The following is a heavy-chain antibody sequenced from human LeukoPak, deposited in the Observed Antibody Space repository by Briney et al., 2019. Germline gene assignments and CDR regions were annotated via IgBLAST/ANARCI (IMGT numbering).Heavy chain of an antibody. D-gene: IGHD5-12*01. V-gene: IGHV3-23*01. Sequence: GGSLRLSCAASGFTFSSYAMSWVRQAPGKGLEWVSAISGSGGSTYYADSVKGRFTISRDNSRNTLYLQMNSLRAEDTAVYYCAKSRYGGYDFFDYWGQGALVTVSS. CDR1: GFTFSSYA. CDR2: ISGSGGST. J-gene: IGHJ4*02. CDR3: AKSRYGGYDFFDY.